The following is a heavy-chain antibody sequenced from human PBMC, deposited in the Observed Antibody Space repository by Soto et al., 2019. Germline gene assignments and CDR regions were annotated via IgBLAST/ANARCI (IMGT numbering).Heavy chain of an antibody. D-gene: IGHD2-2*01. V-gene: IGHV1-69*13. CDR2: IIPIFGTA. J-gene: IGHJ6*02. CDR1: GGTFSSYA. Sequence: ASVKVSCKASGGTFSSYAISWVRQAPGQGLEWMGGIIPIFGTANYAQKFQGRVTITADESTSTAYMELSSLRSEDTAVYYCARVSCSSTSCYETYYYYGMDVWGQGTTVTVSS. CDR3: ARVSCSSTSCYETYYYYGMDV.